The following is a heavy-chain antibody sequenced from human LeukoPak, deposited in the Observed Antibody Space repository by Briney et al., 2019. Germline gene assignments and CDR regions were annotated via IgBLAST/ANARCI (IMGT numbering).Heavy chain of an antibody. CDR1: GDSISSSSYY. V-gene: IGHV4-39*07. D-gene: IGHD2-2*01. CDR3: ARDKRDVEVPAAPDY. Sequence: SETLSLTCSVSGDSISSSSYYWGWIRQPPGKGPEWVASIYHTGSTYYNPSLRSRVTMLVDTSKNQFSLKLSSVTAADTAVYYCARDKRDVEVPAAPDYWGQGTLVTVSS. J-gene: IGHJ4*02. CDR2: IYHTGST.